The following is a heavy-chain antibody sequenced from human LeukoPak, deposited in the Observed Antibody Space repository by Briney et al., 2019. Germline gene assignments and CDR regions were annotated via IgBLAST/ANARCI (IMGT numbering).Heavy chain of an antibody. V-gene: IGHV1-69*05. CDR3: ARARGYCSSTSCYTSYRYNWFDP. CDR1: GGTFSSYA. J-gene: IGHJ5*02. CDR2: IIPIFGTA. D-gene: IGHD2-2*02. Sequence: ASVKVSCKASGGTFSSYAISWVRQAPGQGLEWMGGIIPIFGTANYAQKFQGRVTITTDESTSTAYMELSSLRSEDTAVYYCARARGYCSSTSCYTSYRYNWFDPWGQGTLVTVSS.